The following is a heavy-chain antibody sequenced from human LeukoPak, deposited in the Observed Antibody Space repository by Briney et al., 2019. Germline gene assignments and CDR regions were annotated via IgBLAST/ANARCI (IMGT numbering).Heavy chain of an antibody. V-gene: IGHV4-34*01. CDR2: INHSGST. CDR1: GGSLSGYY. CDR3: ARGLRLWLRFPFDY. J-gene: IGHJ4*02. D-gene: IGHD2-21*01. Sequence: SETLSLTCAVYGGSLSGYYWSWIRQPPGKGLEWIGEINHSGSTNYNPSLKSRVTISVDTSKNQFSLKLSSVTAADTAVYYCARGLRLWLRFPFDYWGQGTLVTVSS.